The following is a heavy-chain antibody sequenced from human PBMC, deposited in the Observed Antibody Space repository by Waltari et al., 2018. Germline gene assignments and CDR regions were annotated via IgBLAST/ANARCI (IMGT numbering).Heavy chain of an antibody. CDR1: GDSPRRSSTPS. CDR3: ARFRPADYYPHVRFDS. J-gene: IGHJ4*02. Sequence: QLQLQESGPRLARPPETLSLTCTVIGDSPRRSSTPSSGWIRQPQGKGPVWLGTLYYRGSTYYNPYLGSRVSMSIDTSKNQFSLTLNSVTAADTAVYYCARFRPADYYPHVRFDSWGKGSLVTVSS. D-gene: IGHD3-9*01. V-gene: IGHV4-39*01. CDR2: LYYRGST.